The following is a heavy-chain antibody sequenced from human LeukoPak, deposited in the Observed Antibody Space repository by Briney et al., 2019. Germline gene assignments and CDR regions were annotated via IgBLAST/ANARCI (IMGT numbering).Heavy chain of an antibody. J-gene: IGHJ6*03. CDR2: ISAYNGNT. D-gene: IGHD2-2*01. Sequence: ASVKVSCKASGSTFSSYAISWVRQAPGQGLEWMGWISAYNGNTNYAQKLQGRVTMTTDTSTSTAYMELRSLRSDDTAVYYCARVVPAATYYYYYYMDVWGKGTTVTVSS. V-gene: IGHV1-18*01. CDR1: GSTFSSYA. CDR3: ARVVPAATYYYYYYMDV.